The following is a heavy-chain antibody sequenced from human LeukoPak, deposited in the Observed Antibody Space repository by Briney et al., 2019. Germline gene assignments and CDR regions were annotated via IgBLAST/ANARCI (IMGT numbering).Heavy chain of an antibody. J-gene: IGHJ4*02. D-gene: IGHD3-9*01. Sequence: ASVKVSCKASGYTFTTYGLSWVRQAPGQGLEWLGWISAYDDNIKYAQSLQGRLTLTIDTSTSTAYMELRSLTSDDTAVYYCARETYSNILTGTDYWGPGTLVTVSS. CDR2: ISAYDDNI. CDR1: GYTFTTYG. CDR3: ARETYSNILTGTDY. V-gene: IGHV1-18*01.